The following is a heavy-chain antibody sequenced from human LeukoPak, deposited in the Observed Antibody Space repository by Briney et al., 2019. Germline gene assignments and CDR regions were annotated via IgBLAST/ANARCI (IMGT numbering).Heavy chain of an antibody. CDR2: ISGSGGST. J-gene: IGHJ4*02. CDR3: AKDFASRGVVPAAVYFDY. V-gene: IGHV3-23*01. Sequence: PGGSLRLSCAASGFTFSSYAMSWVRQAPGKGLEWVSAISGSGGSTYYADSVKGRFTISRDNSKNTLYLQMNSLRAEDTAVYYCAKDFASRGVVPAAVYFDYWGQGALVTVSS. D-gene: IGHD2-2*01. CDR1: GFTFSSYA.